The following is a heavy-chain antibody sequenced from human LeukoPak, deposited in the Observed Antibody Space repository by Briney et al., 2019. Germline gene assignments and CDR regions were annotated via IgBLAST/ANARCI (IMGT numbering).Heavy chain of an antibody. Sequence: GGSLRLSCADSGLTFSSHAMHWVRQAPGKGLGWVAVISYDGSNKYHADSVKGRFTISRDNSKNTLYLQMNSLRAEDTAVYYCARDEDSSGYLHYFDYWGQGTLVTVSS. D-gene: IGHD3-22*01. J-gene: IGHJ4*02. CDR3: ARDEDSSGYLHYFDY. CDR1: GLTFSSHA. CDR2: ISYDGSNK. V-gene: IGHV3-30-3*01.